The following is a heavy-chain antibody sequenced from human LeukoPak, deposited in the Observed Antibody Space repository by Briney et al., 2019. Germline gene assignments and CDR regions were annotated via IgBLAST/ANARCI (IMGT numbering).Heavy chain of an antibody. CDR1: GFTFSSYS. V-gene: IGHV3-48*01. D-gene: IGHD3-10*01. CDR3: ASIVTMVRGAIAGDY. Sequence: GGSLRLSCAASGFTFSSYSMNRVRQAPGKGLEWVSYISSSSTIYYADSVKGRFTISRDNAKNSLYLQMNSLRAEDTAVYYCASIVTMVRGAIAGDYWGQGTLVTVSS. CDR2: ISSSSTI. J-gene: IGHJ4*02.